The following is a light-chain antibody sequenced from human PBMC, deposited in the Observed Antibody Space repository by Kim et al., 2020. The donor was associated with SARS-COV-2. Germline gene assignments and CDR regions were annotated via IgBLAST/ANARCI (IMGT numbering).Light chain of an antibody. CDR3: TSYTSTSTHVV. J-gene: IGLJ2*01. CDR1: SSDVGGYNY. CDR2: DVN. Sequence: QSALTQPASVSGSPGQSITISCTGTSSDVGGYNYVSWYQQHPGKAPKLIIYDVNKRPSGVSNRFSGSKSGNTASLTISGLQAEDEAYYYCTSYTSTSTHVVFGGGTQLTVL. V-gene: IGLV2-14*01.